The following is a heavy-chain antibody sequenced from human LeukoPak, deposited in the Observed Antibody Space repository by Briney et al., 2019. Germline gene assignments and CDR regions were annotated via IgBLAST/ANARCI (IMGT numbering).Heavy chain of an antibody. CDR1: GFTFSSYW. V-gene: IGHV3-74*01. J-gene: IGHJ6*03. CDR3: AGNWANDKYSSSSGPRAGSYYYYYYMDV. D-gene: IGHD6-6*01. Sequence: GGSLRLSCAASGFTFSSYWMNWVRQAPGKGLVWVSRINTDGSSTRYADSVKGRFTISRDNSKNTLYLQMNSLRAEDTAVYYCAGNWANDKYSSSSGPRAGSYYYYYYMDVWGKGTTVTVSS. CDR2: INTDGSST.